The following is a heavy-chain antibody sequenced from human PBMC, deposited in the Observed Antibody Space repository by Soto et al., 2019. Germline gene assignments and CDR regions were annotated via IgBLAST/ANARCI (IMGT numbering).Heavy chain of an antibody. CDR2: ISGSGGST. D-gene: IGHD5-12*01. J-gene: IGHJ4*02. Sequence: EVQLLESGGGLVQPGGSLRLSCAASGFTFSSYAMSWVRQAPGKGLEWVSAISGSGGSTYYADSVKGRFTISRDNSKNPVFLKMTALRAEDTAVYYCAKPGVASRIYRVSVWGGFDSWGQGPLVTVSS. V-gene: IGHV3-23*01. CDR3: AKPGVASRIYRVSVWGGFDS. CDR1: GFTFSSYA.